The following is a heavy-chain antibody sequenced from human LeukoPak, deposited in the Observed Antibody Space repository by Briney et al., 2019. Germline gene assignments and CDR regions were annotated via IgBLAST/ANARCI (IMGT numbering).Heavy chain of an antibody. V-gene: IGHV1-69*04. CDR2: IIPILGIA. J-gene: IGHJ4*02. CDR1: GGTFSSYA. CDR3: ARVHCSSTRCYNGHHDY. Sequence: ASVKVSCKASGGTFSSYAISWVRQAPGQVLEWMGRIIPILGIANYAQKFQGRVTITADKSTSTAYMELSSLRSEDTAVYYCARVHCSSTRCYNGHHDYWGQGTLVTVSS. D-gene: IGHD2-2*01.